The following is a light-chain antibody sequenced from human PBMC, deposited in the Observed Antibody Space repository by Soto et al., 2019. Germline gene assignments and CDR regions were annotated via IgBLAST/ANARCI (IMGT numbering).Light chain of an antibody. CDR3: QQSYSTPMYT. CDR2: AAS. CDR1: QSISSY. Sequence: DLQMTQSPSSLSASVGDRVTITCRASQSISSYLNWYQQKPGKAPKLLIYAASSLQSGVPSRFSGSGSGTDFTLTISSLQPEDFPTYYCQQSYSTPMYTFGQGTKLEIK. V-gene: IGKV1-39*01. J-gene: IGKJ2*01.